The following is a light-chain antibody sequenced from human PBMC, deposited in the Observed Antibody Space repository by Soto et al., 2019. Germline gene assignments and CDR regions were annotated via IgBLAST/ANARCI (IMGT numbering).Light chain of an antibody. V-gene: IGKV3-15*01. CDR3: QQYSNWPLT. Sequence: EIVMTQSPATLSVSPGERATLSCRASQTVSSNLAWYQQKPGQAPRLLIYGASTRATGIPARFSGSGSGTAFTLTISSLQSEDFALDYCQQYSNWPLTFGQGTKVDIK. J-gene: IGKJ1*01. CDR2: GAS. CDR1: QTVSSN.